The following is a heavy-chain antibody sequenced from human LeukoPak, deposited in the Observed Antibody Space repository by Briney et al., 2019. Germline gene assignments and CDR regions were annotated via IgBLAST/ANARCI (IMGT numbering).Heavy chain of an antibody. Sequence: GGSLRLSCAASGFSFSTNSMNWVRQVPGKGLEWISYISSNSATTYYADSVKGRFTISRDNAKNTLYMQMNSLRAEDTAVYYCAGRHDYGGNFPLDYWGQGTLVTVSS. CDR2: ISSNSATT. J-gene: IGHJ4*02. CDR3: AGRHDYGGNFPLDY. D-gene: IGHD4-23*01. CDR1: GFSFSTNS. V-gene: IGHV3-48*04.